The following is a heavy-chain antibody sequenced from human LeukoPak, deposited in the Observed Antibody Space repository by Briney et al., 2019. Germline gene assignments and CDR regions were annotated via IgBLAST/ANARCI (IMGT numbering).Heavy chain of an antibody. D-gene: IGHD3-22*01. J-gene: IGHJ3*02. CDR2: ISSSSSTI. V-gene: IGHV3-48*04. CDR3: ARGGYYYDSSGYYYPPGAFDI. CDR1: GFTFSSYS. Sequence: PGGSLRLSCAASGFTFSSYSMNWVRQAPGKGLEWVSYISSSSSTIYYADSVKGRFTISRDNAKNSLYLQMNSLRAEDTAVYYCARGGYYYDSSGYYYPPGAFDIWGQGTMVTVSS.